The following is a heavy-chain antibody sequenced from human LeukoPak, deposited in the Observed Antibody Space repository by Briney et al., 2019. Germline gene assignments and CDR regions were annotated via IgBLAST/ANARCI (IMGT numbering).Heavy chain of an antibody. D-gene: IGHD3-10*01. V-gene: IGHV1-69*13. CDR2: IIPLFDTT. J-gene: IGHJ4*02. CDR1: GYTFANYA. CDR3: ARAYYYDSGTYYSTYYFDY. Sequence: GASVKVSCKASGYTFANYAISWVRQAPGQGLEWMGGIIPLFDTTNYAQKFQGRVTITADESTSTAYMELSSLRSEDTAVYYCARAYYYDSGTYYSTYYFDYWGQGTLVTVSS.